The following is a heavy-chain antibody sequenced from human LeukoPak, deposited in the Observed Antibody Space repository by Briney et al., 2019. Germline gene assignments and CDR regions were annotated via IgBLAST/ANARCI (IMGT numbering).Heavy chain of an antibody. D-gene: IGHD6-13*01. J-gene: IGHJ4*02. CDR3: ASPPYSSSWTAPRYFDY. CDR1: GGSFSGYY. CDR2: INHSGST. V-gene: IGHV4-34*01. Sequence: PSETLSLTCAVYGGSFSGYYWSWIRQPPGKGLEWIGEINHSGSTNYNPSLKSRVTISVDTSKNRFSLKLSSVTAADMAVYYCASPPYSSSWTAPRYFDYWGQGTLVTVSS.